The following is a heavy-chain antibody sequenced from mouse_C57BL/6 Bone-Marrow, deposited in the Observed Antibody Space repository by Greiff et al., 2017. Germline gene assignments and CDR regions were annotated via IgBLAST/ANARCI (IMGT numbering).Heavy chain of an antibody. CDR2: INPSSGYT. D-gene: IGHD1-1*01. V-gene: IGHV1-4*01. Sequence: VQLQQSGAELARPGASVKMSCKASGYTFTSYTMHWVKQRPGQGLEWIGYINPSSGYTKYNQKFKDKATLTADKSSSTAYMQLSSLTSEDSAVYYWARQGYYGSSYVLDYFDYWGQGTTLTVSS. CDR1: GYTFTSYT. CDR3: ARQGYYGSSYVLDYFDY. J-gene: IGHJ2*01.